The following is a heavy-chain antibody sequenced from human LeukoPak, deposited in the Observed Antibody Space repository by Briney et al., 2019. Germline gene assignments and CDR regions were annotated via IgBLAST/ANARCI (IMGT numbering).Heavy chain of an antibody. Sequence: GRSLRLSCAASGFTFYDYAMHWVRQAPGKGLEWVSGISWNSGSIGYADSVKGRFTISRDNAKNSLYLQMNSLRAEDTALYYCAKDGDTMVRGVITYFDYWGQGTLVTVSS. CDR1: GFTFYDYA. V-gene: IGHV3-9*01. J-gene: IGHJ4*02. CDR2: ISWNSGSI. D-gene: IGHD3-10*01. CDR3: AKDGDTMVRGVITYFDY.